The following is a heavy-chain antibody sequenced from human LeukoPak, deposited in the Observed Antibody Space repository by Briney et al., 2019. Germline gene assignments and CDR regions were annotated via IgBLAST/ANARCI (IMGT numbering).Heavy chain of an antibody. CDR3: ASHKGSGYGGYYFDY. D-gene: IGHD5-12*01. J-gene: IGHJ4*02. CDR2: IYPGDSDT. Sequence: ESLKISCKGSGYSFTSYWIGWVRQMPGKGLEWMGIIYPGDSDTRYSPSFQGQVTISADKSISTAYLQWSSLKASDTAMYYCASHKGSGYGGYYFDYWGQGTLVTVSS. V-gene: IGHV5-51*01. CDR1: GYSFTSYW.